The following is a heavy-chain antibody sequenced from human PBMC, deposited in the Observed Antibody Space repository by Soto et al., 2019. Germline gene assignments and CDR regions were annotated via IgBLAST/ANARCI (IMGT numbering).Heavy chain of an antibody. D-gene: IGHD3-22*01. CDR1: GYSFDRYG. V-gene: IGHV1-18*01. CDR3: ARDRSYYYETSGYPFDY. Sequence: GASVKVSCKASGYSFDRYGISWVRQAPGQRPEWMGWISVDNGDTRLSQNVQGRLTLTTDTSTNTAYMDLRSLSSDDTAVYYCARDRSYYYETSGYPFDYWGQGTQVTVSS. CDR2: ISVDNGDT. J-gene: IGHJ4*02.